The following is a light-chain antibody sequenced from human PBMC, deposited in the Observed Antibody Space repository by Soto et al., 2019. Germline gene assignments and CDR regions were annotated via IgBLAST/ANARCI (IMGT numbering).Light chain of an antibody. J-gene: IGKJ4*01. Sequence: EIVMTQSPATLSMSPGETATLSCGASQSVSNNLVWYQQKPGQAPRLLIYDASTRATGIAARFSGSGSGTEFSLILSSLQSEDFAVYYCQQHYEWVTFGGGTKVEI. CDR2: DAS. CDR3: QQHYEWVT. CDR1: QSVSNN. V-gene: IGKV3-15*01.